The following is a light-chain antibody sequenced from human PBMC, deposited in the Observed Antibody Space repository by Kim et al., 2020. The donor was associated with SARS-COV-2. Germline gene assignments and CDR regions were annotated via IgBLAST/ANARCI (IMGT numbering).Light chain of an antibody. J-gene: IGLJ3*02. V-gene: IGLV1-51*01. CDR2: DNH. CDR1: NSNIGSNY. Sequence: GQNVTISCSGTNSNIGSNYVSWYQQLPGTAPKLLIHDNHRRPSGIPDRFSGSKSGTSATLGITGLQTGDEADYHCGTWDGSLGAAVFGGGTQLTVL. CDR3: GTWDGSLGAAV.